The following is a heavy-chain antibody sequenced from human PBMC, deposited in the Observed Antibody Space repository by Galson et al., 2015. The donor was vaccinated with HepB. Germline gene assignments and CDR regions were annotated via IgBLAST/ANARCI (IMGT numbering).Heavy chain of an antibody. CDR1: TFIFSTYS. Sequence: SLRLSCAASTFIFSTYSMDWVRQAPGKGLEWVSYISSSSTTIYYADSVKGRFTISRDNAENSLYLQMNSLRAEDTAVYYCARNKNDAFDIWGQGTMVTVPS. V-gene: IGHV3-48*04. J-gene: IGHJ3*02. CDR2: ISSSSTTI. CDR3: ARNKNDAFDI.